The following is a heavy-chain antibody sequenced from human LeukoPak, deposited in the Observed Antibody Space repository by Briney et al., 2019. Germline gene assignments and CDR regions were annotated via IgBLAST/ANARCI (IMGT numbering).Heavy chain of an antibody. CDR2: ISGSGDNT. CDR3: AKRWATLWVGELPFDY. J-gene: IGHJ4*02. V-gene: IGHV3-23*01. D-gene: IGHD3-10*01. CDR1: GFTFSSCA. Sequence: GGSLRLSCAASGFTFSSCAMSWVRRAPGKGLEWVSAISGSGDNTYYAASVKGRFTVSRDNSENTLYLQMSSLRAEDTAVYYCAKRWATLWVGELPFDYWGQGTLVTVSS.